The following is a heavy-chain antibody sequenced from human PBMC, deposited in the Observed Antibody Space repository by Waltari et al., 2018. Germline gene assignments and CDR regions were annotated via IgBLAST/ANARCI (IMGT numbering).Heavy chain of an antibody. Sequence: QVQLVASGGGLVKPGGSLRLSCEASGFNFSDSYMAWIRQAPGKGLGWFSYSGPGDETIYYADSVKGRFSISRDNAKNSVYLQMNGLRAEDTAVYYCARDRAYTTSSGTFWWFSPWGQGTLVTVSS. D-gene: IGHD6-6*01. CDR3: ARDRAYTTSSGTFWWFSP. CDR1: GFNFSDSY. J-gene: IGHJ5*02. V-gene: IGHV3-11*01. CDR2: SGPGDETI.